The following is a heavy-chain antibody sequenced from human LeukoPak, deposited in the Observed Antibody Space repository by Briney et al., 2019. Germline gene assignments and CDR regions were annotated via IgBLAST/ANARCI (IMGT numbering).Heavy chain of an antibody. CDR3: ARVAGEGYIYGQTRDAFDI. CDR2: IDPTGGDT. CDR1: GYTFSSYY. J-gene: IGHJ3*02. D-gene: IGHD5-18*01. V-gene: IGHV1-46*01. Sequence: ASVKVSCKASGYTFSSYYMHWLRLAPGQGLEWMGIIDPTGGDTTYAPKFQDRVTLTRDTSTSTVYLGLSSLRSEDTAVYYCARVAGEGYIYGQTRDAFDIWGQGTMVIVSS.